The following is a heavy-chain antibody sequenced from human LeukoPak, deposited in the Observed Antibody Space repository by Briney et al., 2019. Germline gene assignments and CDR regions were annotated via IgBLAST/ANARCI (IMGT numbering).Heavy chain of an antibody. Sequence: SETLSLTCTVSGGXVSSGNYYWSWIRQPPGKGLEWIGYIYYSGSTNYNPSLKSRVSISVDTSKNQFSLKLSSVTAADAAVYYCARALTGYYYLDYWGQGTLVTVSS. CDR1: GGXVSSGNYY. CDR3: ARALTGYYYLDY. J-gene: IGHJ4*02. CDR2: IYYSGST. D-gene: IGHD3-9*01. V-gene: IGHV4-61*01.